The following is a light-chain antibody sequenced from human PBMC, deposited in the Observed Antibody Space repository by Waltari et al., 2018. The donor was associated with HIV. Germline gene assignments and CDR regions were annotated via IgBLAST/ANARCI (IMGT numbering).Light chain of an antibody. CDR3: QQYYNTLWT. Sequence: DIVMTQSPDSLAVSLGERATINCKSSQSLLYSSNNKNFLAWYQQKPRQPPKLLIYWASIRESGVPDRFSASGSGTDFTLTINSLQAGDVAVYYCQQYYNTLWTFGQGTKVEIK. CDR2: WAS. CDR1: QSLLYSSNNKNF. V-gene: IGKV4-1*01. J-gene: IGKJ1*01.